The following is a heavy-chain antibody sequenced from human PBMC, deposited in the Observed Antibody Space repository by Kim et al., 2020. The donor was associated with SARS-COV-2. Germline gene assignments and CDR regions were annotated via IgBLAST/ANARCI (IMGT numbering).Heavy chain of an antibody. V-gene: IGHV3-73*01. CDR2: IRSKANSYAT. Sequence: GGSLRLSCAASGFTFSGSAMHWVRQASGKGLEWVGRIRSKANSYATAYAASVKGRFTISRDDSKNTAYLQMNSLKTEDTAVYYCPARGRDCSGGSCPIITIYFDYWGQGTLVTVSS. CDR1: GFTFSGSA. J-gene: IGHJ4*02. D-gene: IGHD2-15*01. CDR3: PARGRDCSGGSCPIITIYFDY.